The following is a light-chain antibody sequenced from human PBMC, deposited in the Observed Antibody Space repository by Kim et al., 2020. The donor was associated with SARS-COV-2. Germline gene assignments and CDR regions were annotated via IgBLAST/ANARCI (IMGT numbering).Light chain of an antibody. Sequence: GQSITISCTGTSSDVGGYNHVSWYQQHPGNAPKLMIYDVSNRPSGVSTRFSGSKSGNTASLTISGLQAEDEADYYCSSYTSSSTYVFGTGTKVTVL. CDR1: SSDVGGYNH. CDR2: DVS. V-gene: IGLV2-14*03. J-gene: IGLJ1*01. CDR3: SSYTSSSTYV.